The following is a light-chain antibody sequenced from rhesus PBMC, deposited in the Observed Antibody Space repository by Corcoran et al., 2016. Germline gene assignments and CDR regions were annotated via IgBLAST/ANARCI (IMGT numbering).Light chain of an antibody. CDR2: YAT. Sequence: DIQMTQSPSSVSASVGDRVTITCRASQGISSYLAWYQQKPGKAPKLLIYYATPLQSGVPSRFSGSGSGTEFTLTISSPQPEDFATYYCQQYNSLPWTFGQGTKVEIK. J-gene: IGKJ1*01. V-gene: IGKV1-25*01. CDR3: QQYNSLPWT. CDR1: QGISSY.